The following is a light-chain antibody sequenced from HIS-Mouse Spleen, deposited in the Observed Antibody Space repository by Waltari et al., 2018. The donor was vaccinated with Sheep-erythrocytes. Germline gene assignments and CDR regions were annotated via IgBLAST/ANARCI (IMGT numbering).Light chain of an antibody. V-gene: IGLV9-49*01. CDR3: GADHGSGSNFVV. CDR2: VGTGGIGG. J-gene: IGLJ2*01. CDR1: SGYSNYK. Sequence: QPVLTQPPSASASLGASVTLTCTLSSGYSNYKVDWYQQRPGKGPRFGMRVGTGGIGGSKGEGIPDRFSVLGSGLNRYLTIKNIQEEDESDYHCGADHGSGSNFVVFGGGTKLTVL.